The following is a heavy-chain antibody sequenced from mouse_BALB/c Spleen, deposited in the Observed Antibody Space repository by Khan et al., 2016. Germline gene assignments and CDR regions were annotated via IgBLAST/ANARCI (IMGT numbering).Heavy chain of an antibody. D-gene: IGHD1-1*01. J-gene: IGHJ3*01. CDR1: GFALSRYW. V-gene: IGHV4-1*02. CDR3: ARAGYYGYLAY. Sequence: EVKLLESGGGLVQPGGSLKLSCAASGFALSRYWMSWVRQAPGKGLEWIGEINPDSSTINYTPSLKDRFIISRDNAKNTLYLQVSKVRSEDTALYYCARAGYYGYLAYWGQGTLVSVSA. CDR2: INPDSSTI.